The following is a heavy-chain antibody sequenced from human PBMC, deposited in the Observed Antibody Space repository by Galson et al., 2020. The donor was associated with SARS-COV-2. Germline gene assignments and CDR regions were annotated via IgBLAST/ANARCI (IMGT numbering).Heavy chain of an antibody. CDR1: GGPISSRNW. J-gene: IGHJ4*02. CDR3: ASIFTAAAGIDY. Sequence: SETLSLTCAASGGPISSRNWWSWVRQPPGKGLEWTGEIYNSGSTNYNPSLKSRVTISVDKSKNQFSLKLSSVTAADTAVYYCASIFTAAAGIDYWGQGTLVTVSS. V-gene: IGHV4-4*02. D-gene: IGHD6-13*01. CDR2: IYNSGST.